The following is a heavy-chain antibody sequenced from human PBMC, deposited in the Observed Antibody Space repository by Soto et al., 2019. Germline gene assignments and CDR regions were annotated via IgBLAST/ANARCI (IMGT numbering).Heavy chain of an antibody. V-gene: IGHV3-13*01. CDR3: ARGGGICSGGSCYYWYFDL. CDR2: IGTAGDT. Sequence: EVQLVESGGGLVQPGGSLRLSCAASGFTFSSYDMHWVRQATGKGLEWVSAIGTAGDTYYPGSVKGRFTISRENAKNSLYLQMNSLRAGDTAVYYWARGGGICSGGSCYYWYFDLWGRGTLVTVSS. J-gene: IGHJ2*01. D-gene: IGHD2-15*01. CDR1: GFTFSSYD.